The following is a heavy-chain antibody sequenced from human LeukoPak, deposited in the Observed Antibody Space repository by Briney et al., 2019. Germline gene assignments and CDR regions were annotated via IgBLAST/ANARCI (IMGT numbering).Heavy chain of an antibody. V-gene: IGHV4-34*01. D-gene: IGHD3-3*01. J-gene: IGHJ5*02. Sequence: SETLSPTCAVYGGSFSGYYWSWIRQPPGRGLEWIGEINHSGSTNYNPSLKSRVTISVDTSKNQFSLKLSSVTAADTAVYYCARAGLDDFWSGYYLNWFDPWGRGTLVTVSS. CDR1: GGSFSGYY. CDR2: INHSGST. CDR3: ARAGLDDFWSGYYLNWFDP.